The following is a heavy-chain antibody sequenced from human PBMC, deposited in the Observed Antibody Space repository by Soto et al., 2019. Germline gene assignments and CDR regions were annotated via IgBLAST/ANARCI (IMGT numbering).Heavy chain of an antibody. D-gene: IGHD6-13*01. Sequence: QLQLQESGPGLVKPSETLSLTCTVSGGSISSSSYYWGWIRQPPGKGLEWIGSIYYSGSTYYNPSLKSRVXXPXAXXNTHSSLKLRSVTAADTAVYYCASHALPFAAASPHWGQLTLVTVSS. CDR2: IYYSGST. V-gene: IGHV4-39*02. CDR3: ASHALPFAAASPH. CDR1: GGSISSSSYY. J-gene: IGHJ1*01.